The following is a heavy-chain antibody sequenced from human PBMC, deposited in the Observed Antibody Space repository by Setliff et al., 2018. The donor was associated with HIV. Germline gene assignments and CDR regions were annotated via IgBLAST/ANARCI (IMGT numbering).Heavy chain of an antibody. Sequence: PSETLSLTCSVSGGSISSTSYYWSWIRQPPGKGLEWIGSIYYSGNTYYNPSLKSRVTISVDTSKNQFSLKLSSVAAADTAVYYCARARGRIAAAGGPYFDYWGQGTLVTVSS. V-gene: IGHV4-39*01. J-gene: IGHJ4*02. CDR2: IYYSGNT. CDR3: ARARGRIAAAGGPYFDY. CDR1: GGSISSTSYY. D-gene: IGHD6-13*01.